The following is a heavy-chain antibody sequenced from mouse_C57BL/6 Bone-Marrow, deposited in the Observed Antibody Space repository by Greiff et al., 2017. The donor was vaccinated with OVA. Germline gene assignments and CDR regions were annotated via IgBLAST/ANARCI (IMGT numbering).Heavy chain of an antibody. V-gene: IGHV5-6*01. D-gene: IGHD2-4*01. CDR3: ARQGLPWFAY. CDR1: GFTFSSYG. J-gene: IGHJ3*01. CDR2: ISSGGSYT. Sequence: EVMLVKSGGDLVKPGGSLKLSCAASGFTFSSYGMSWVRQTPDKRLEWVATISSGGSYTYYPDSVKGRFTISRDNAKNTLYLQMSSLKSEDTAMYYCARQGLPWFAYWGQGTLVTVSA.